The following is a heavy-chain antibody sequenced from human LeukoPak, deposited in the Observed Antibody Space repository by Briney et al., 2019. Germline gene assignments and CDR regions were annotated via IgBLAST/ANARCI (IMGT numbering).Heavy chain of an antibody. J-gene: IGHJ6*03. Sequence: SETLSLTCAVYGGSFSGYYWSWIRQPPGKGLEWIGEINHSGSTNYNPSLKSRVTISVDTSKNQFSLKLSSVTAADTAGYYCAEGRRNPSYLYYYHMDRRGKGTTVTGSS. CDR2: INHSGST. CDR3: AEGRRNPSYLYYYHMDR. D-gene: IGHD3-10*01. CDR1: GGSFSGYY. V-gene: IGHV4-34*01.